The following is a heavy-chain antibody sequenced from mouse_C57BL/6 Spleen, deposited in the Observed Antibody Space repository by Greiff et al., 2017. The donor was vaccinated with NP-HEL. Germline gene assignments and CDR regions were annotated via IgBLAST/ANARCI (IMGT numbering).Heavy chain of an antibody. J-gene: IGHJ4*01. D-gene: IGHD1-1*01. V-gene: IGHV1-55*01. CDR2: IYPGSGST. CDR1: GYTFTSYW. CDR3: ARAPYGSSPYAMDY. Sequence: QVQLQQSGAELVKPGTSVKMSCKASGYTFTSYWITWVKQRPGQGLEWIGDIYPGSGSTNYNEKFKSKATLTVDTSSSTAYMQLSSLTSEDSAVYCCARAPYGSSPYAMDYWGQVTSVTVSS.